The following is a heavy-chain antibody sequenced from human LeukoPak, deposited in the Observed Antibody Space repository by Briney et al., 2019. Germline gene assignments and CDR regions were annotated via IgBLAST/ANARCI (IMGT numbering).Heavy chain of an antibody. D-gene: IGHD6-13*01. CDR3: AREGGYSSSWTAWDY. Sequence: KVSCKASGYTFTXYYMHWVGQAPGQGLEWMGWINPNSGGTNYAQKFQGWVTMTRDTSISTAYMELSRLRSDDTAVYYCAREGGYSSSWTAWDYWGQGTLVTVSS. V-gene: IGHV1-2*04. CDR1: GYTFTXYY. J-gene: IGHJ4*02. CDR2: INPNSGGT.